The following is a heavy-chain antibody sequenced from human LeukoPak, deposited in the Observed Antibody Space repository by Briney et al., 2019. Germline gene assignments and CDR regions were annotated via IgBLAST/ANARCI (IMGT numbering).Heavy chain of an antibody. CDR1: GGSISSYY. Sequence: PSETLSLTCTVSGGSISSYYWSWIRQPPGKGLEWIGYIYYSGSTNYNPSLKRRVTISVDTSKNQFSLKLSSVTAADTAVYYCAKTAAGFPNYNWFDPWGQGTLVTVSS. J-gene: IGHJ5*02. D-gene: IGHD6-13*01. CDR2: IYYSGST. V-gene: IGHV4-59*08. CDR3: AKTAAGFPNYNWFDP.